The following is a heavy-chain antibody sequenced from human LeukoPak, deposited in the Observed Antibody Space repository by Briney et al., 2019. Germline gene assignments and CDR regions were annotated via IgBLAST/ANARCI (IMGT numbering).Heavy chain of an antibody. CDR3: ARAHYDFWSGFSPDAFDI. Sequence: SQTLSLTCTVSGGSISSGNYYWSWIRQPAGKGLEWIGRIYTSGSTNYNPSLKSRVTISVDTSKNQFSLKLSSVTAADTAVYYCARAHYDFWSGFSPDAFDIWGQGTMVTVSS. CDR2: IYTSGST. D-gene: IGHD3-3*01. V-gene: IGHV4-61*02. J-gene: IGHJ3*02. CDR1: GGSISSGNYY.